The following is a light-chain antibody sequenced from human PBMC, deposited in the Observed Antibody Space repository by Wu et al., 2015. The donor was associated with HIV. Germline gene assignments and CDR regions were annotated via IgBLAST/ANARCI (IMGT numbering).Light chain of an antibody. CDR1: QSVSGT. J-gene: IGKJ1*01. V-gene: IGKV3-11*01. CDR2: DAS. Sequence: EIVLTQSPATLSFSPGETATLSCRASQSVSGTLAWYQQRPGQAPRLLIYDASTRATGIPARFSASGSGTDFTLTINRLEPEDFAVYYCQQYGNSPWTFGLGTEGG. CDR3: QQYGNSPWT.